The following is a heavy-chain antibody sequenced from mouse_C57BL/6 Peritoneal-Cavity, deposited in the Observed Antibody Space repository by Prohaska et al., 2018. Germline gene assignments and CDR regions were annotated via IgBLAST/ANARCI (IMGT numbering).Heavy chain of an antibody. D-gene: IGHD1-1*01. CDR1: GYTFTDYY. Sequence: QVQLQQSGPELVKPGASVKISCKASGYTFTDYYINWVKQRPGQGLEWIGWIFPGSGSTYYNEKFKGKATLTVDKSSSTAYMLLSSLTYEDSAVYFCARGQFITTVVAFDYWGQGTTLTVSS. V-gene: IGHV1-75*01. CDR3: ARGQFITTVVAFDY. J-gene: IGHJ2*01. CDR2: IFPGSGST.